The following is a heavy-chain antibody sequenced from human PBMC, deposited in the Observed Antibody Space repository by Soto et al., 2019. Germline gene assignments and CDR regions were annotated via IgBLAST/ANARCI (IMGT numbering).Heavy chain of an antibody. J-gene: IGHJ5*02. Sequence: GASVKVSCKTSGGTFSSYAIGWVRQAPGQGLEWMGGIVPIVDTSTYAQKFQGRVTITADESTSTAYMELSSLRSDDTAVYYCARESRAAVAGTRWFDPWGQGTLVTVSS. V-gene: IGHV1-69*13. CDR1: GGTFSSYA. CDR2: IVPIVDTS. CDR3: ARESRAAVAGTRWFDP. D-gene: IGHD6-19*01.